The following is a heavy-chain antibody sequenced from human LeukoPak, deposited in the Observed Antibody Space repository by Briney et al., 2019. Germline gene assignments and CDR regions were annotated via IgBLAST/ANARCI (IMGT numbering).Heavy chain of an antibody. V-gene: IGHV4-31*03. Sequence: PSETLSLTCTVSGVSISSGGYYWSWIRQHPGKGLEWIGYIYYSGSTYYNPSLKSRLTISLDTSSNQFSLKLNSVTAADTAVYYCATAHSGYVLYFDYWGQGTLVTVSS. CDR2: IYYSGST. CDR3: ATAHSGYVLYFDY. D-gene: IGHD5-12*01. CDR1: GVSISSGGYY. J-gene: IGHJ4*02.